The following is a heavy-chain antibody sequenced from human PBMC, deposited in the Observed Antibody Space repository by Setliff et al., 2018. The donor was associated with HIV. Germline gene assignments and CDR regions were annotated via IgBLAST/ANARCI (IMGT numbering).Heavy chain of an antibody. Sequence: ASVKVSCKASGGTFSSYAINWVRQAPGQGLEWMGGIIPMFGTRNYAQKFQGRVTSTTDESTSTAYMELSSLRSEDTALYYCARGQSQGYASSGSYGAFDIWGQGTMVTVSS. J-gene: IGHJ3*02. CDR3: ARGQSQGYASSGSYGAFDI. CDR1: GGTFSSYA. V-gene: IGHV1-69*05. CDR2: IIPMFGTR. D-gene: IGHD1-26*01.